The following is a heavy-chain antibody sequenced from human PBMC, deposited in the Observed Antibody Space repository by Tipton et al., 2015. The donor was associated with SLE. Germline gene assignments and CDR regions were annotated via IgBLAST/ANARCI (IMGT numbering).Heavy chain of an antibody. CDR3: ARRRRAGGTGGGAFDY. V-gene: IGHV3-33*01. J-gene: IGHJ4*02. CDR1: GFTFSNYG. CDR2: IWYDGSNK. Sequence: SLRLSCAASGFTFSNYGMHWVRQAPGRGLEWVAVIWYDGSNKYYADSVKGRFTISRDNSKNTLYLQMNSLRAEDTAVYYCARRRRAGGTGGGAFDYWGQGTLVTVSS. D-gene: IGHD7-27*01.